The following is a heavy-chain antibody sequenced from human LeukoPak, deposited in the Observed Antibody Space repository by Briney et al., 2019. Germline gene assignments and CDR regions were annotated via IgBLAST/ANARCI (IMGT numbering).Heavy chain of an antibody. CDR1: GGSISSSSYY. J-gene: IGHJ4*02. D-gene: IGHD6-19*01. CDR2: IYCSGST. Sequence: SETLSLTCTVSGGSISSSSYYWGWIRQPPGKGLEWIGSIYCSGSTYYNPSLKSRVTISVDTSKNQFSLKLSSVTAADTAVYYCARDYRGWYYFDYWGQGTLVTVSS. CDR3: ARDYRGWYYFDY. V-gene: IGHV4-39*07.